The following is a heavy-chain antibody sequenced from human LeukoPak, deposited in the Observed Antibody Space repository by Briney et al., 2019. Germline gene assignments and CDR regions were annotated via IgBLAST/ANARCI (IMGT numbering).Heavy chain of an antibody. CDR3: TTDVLRFLEWLFEPFDP. Sequence: GGSLRLSCAASGLTFSDAWMTWVRQAPGKGLEWVGRIKRKTDGGTTEYAAPVKGRFTISRDDSKNTLYLQMNSLKTEDTAVYYCTTDVLRFLEWLFEPFDPWGQGTLVTVSS. D-gene: IGHD3-3*01. V-gene: IGHV3-15*01. CDR2: IKRKTDGGTT. J-gene: IGHJ5*02. CDR1: GLTFSDAW.